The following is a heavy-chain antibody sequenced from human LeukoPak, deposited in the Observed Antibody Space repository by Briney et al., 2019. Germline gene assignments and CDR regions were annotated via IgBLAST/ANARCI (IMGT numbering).Heavy chain of an antibody. J-gene: IGHJ3*02. CDR2: ISYDGSNK. Sequence: GGSLRLSCAASGFTFSSYGMNWVRQAPGKGLEWVAVISYDGSNKYYADSVKGRFTISRDNSKNTLYLQMNSLRAEDTAVYYCAKDWRWELPIYGFNIWGQGTMVTVSS. D-gene: IGHD1-26*01. CDR1: GFTFSSYG. V-gene: IGHV3-30*18. CDR3: AKDWRWELPIYGFNI.